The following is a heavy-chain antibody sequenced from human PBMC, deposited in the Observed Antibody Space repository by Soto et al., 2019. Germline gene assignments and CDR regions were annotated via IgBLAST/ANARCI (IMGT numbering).Heavy chain of an antibody. Sequence: QVQLVESGGGVVQPGRSLRLSCAASGFTFSSYAMHWVRQAPGKGLEWVAVISYDGSNKYYADSVKGRFTISRDNSKNTLYLQMNSLRAEDTAVYYCARVKEAYSNPLYYYYGMDVWGQGTTVTVSS. J-gene: IGHJ6*02. V-gene: IGHV3-30-3*01. D-gene: IGHD4-4*01. CDR2: ISYDGSNK. CDR1: GFTFSSYA. CDR3: ARVKEAYSNPLYYYYGMDV.